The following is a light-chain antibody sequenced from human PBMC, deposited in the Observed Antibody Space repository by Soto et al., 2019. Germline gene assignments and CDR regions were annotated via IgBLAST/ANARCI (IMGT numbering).Light chain of an antibody. J-gene: IGLJ1*01. CDR3: SSYAGSSNV. CDR2: EVN. V-gene: IGLV2-8*01. Sequence: QSVLTQPPSESGSPGQSVAISCTGTSSDVGGYNYVSWYQQHPGKAPKLMIYEVNKRPSGVPDRFSGSKSGNTASLTVSGRQAEDEADYYCSSYAGSSNVFGTGTKVTVL. CDR1: SSDVGGYNY.